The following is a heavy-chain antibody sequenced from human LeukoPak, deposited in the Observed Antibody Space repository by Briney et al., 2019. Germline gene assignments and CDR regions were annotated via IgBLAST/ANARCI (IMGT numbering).Heavy chain of an antibody. CDR3: AKDYAIFGVEYYFDY. D-gene: IGHD3-3*01. CDR1: GFTFSRYA. Sequence: GGSLRLSCAASGFTFSRYAMSWVRQAPGKGLEWVSAISGSGGSTYYADSVKGRFTISRDNSKNMLYLQMNSLRAEVTAVYYCAKDYAIFGVEYYFDYWGQGTLVTVSS. V-gene: IGHV3-23*01. J-gene: IGHJ4*02. CDR2: ISGSGGST.